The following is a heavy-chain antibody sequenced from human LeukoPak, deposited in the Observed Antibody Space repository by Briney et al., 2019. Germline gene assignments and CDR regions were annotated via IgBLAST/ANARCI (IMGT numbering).Heavy chain of an antibody. CDR1: GFTFSSYS. CDR3: ARDHDYGDFDFDY. V-gene: IGHV3-21*01. CDR2: ISSSSSYI. J-gene: IGHJ4*02. Sequence: VGSLRLSCAASGFTFSSYSMNWVRQAPGKGLEWVSSISSSSSYIYYADSVKGRFTISRDNAKNSLYLQMNSLRAEDTAVYYCARDHDYGDFDFDYWGQGTLVTVSS. D-gene: IGHD4-17*01.